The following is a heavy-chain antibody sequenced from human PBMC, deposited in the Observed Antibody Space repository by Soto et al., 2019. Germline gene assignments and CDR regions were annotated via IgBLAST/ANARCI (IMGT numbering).Heavy chain of an antibody. V-gene: IGHV4-4*02. D-gene: IGHD6-13*01. CDR1: GGSISSSNW. CDR3: ARDQNAYSSSWYTAFDI. Sequence: QVQLQESGPGLVKPSGTLSLTCAVSGGSISSSNWWSWVRQPPGKGLEWIGEIYHSGSTNYNPSLKSRVTISVDKSKNQFSLKLSSVTAADTAVYYCARDQNAYSSSWYTAFDIWGQGTMVTVSS. J-gene: IGHJ3*02. CDR2: IYHSGST.